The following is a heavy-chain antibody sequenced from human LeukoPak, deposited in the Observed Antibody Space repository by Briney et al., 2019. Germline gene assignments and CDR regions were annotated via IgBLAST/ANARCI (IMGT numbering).Heavy chain of an antibody. J-gene: IGHJ4*02. Sequence: GGSLRLSCAASGFTFSNYGMHWVRQAPGKGLEWVAFTRYDGSDKYYADSVKGRSTISRDNSKNTLYLQMNSLRAEDTAVYYCAKDSETTVVTSAVDYWGQGTLVTVSS. CDR1: GFTFSNYG. D-gene: IGHD4-23*01. CDR3: AKDSETTVVTSAVDY. V-gene: IGHV3-30*02. CDR2: TRYDGSDK.